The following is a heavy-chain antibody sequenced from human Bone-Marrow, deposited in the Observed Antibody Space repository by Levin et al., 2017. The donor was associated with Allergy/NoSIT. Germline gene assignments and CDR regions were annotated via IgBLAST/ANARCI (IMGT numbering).Heavy chain of an antibody. CDR2: INHSGDN. Sequence: SETLSLTCAVYGGSFTAYYWTWIRLPPGKGLEWIGEINHSGDNNYNPSLRGRVSISLDTSKTQFSLKVTSVTAADTAVYYCARGPRSCSGGACSWVPLYYSGMDVWGQGTTVTVSS. V-gene: IGHV4-34*01. CDR1: GGSFTAYY. J-gene: IGHJ6*02. CDR3: ARGPRSCSGGACSWVPLYYSGMDV. D-gene: IGHD2-15*01.